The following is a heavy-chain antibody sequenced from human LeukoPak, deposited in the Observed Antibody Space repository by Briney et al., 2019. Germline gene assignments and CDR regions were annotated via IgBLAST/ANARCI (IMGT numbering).Heavy chain of an antibody. CDR1: GGSITSGSYY. Sequence: SQTLSLTCTVSGGSITSGSYYWSWIRQPAGKGLEWIGRIYTSGSTNYNPSLKSRVTISVDTSKNQFSLKLSSVTAADTAVYYCARGYGLVLRFLEWFYWFDPWGQGTLVTVSS. J-gene: IGHJ5*02. V-gene: IGHV4-61*02. CDR2: IYTSGST. CDR3: ARGYGLVLRFLEWFYWFDP. D-gene: IGHD3-3*01.